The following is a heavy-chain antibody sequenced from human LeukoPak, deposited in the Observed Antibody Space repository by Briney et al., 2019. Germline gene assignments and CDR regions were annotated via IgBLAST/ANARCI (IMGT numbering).Heavy chain of an antibody. CDR3: ARGLRQQSTYFFAMDV. D-gene: IGHD4-11*01. J-gene: IGHJ6*02. V-gene: IGHV3-53*01. CDR2: IYTGGGT. Sequence: PGGSLRLSCAASGFTVSSNYMSWVRQAPGKGLEWVSVIYTGGGTLYADSVKGRFTISGDNSKNTLYLQMYTLRAEDTAVYYCARGLRQQSTYFFAMDVWGQGTTVTVSS. CDR1: GFTVSSNY.